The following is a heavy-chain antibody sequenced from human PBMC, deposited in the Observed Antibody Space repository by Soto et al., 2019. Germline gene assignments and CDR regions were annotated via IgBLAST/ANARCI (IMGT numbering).Heavy chain of an antibody. CDR1: GFSLSTSGVG. D-gene: IGHD3-3*01. V-gene: IGHV2-5*02. CDR2: IYWDDDK. Sequence: QITLKESGPTLVKPTQTLTLTCTFSGFSLSTSGVGVGWIRQPPGKALEWLALIYWDDDKRYSPSLKSRLTITKDTSKNQVVLTMTNMDPVDTATYYCAHSRPHNYDFWSGYYNMDVWGQGTTVTVSS. CDR3: AHSRPHNYDFWSGYYNMDV. J-gene: IGHJ6*02.